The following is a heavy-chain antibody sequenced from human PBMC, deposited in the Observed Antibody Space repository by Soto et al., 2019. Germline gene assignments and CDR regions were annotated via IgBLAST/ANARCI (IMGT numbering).Heavy chain of an antibody. Sequence: GGSLRLSCAASGFTFSSNAMSWVRQAPGKGLEWVANIKQDGSEKYYVDSVKGRFTISRDNAKNSLYLQMNSLRAEDTAVYYCARDLSGYDLGSDYWGQGTLVTVSS. CDR2: IKQDGSEK. CDR3: ARDLSGYDLGSDY. CDR1: GFTFSSNA. D-gene: IGHD5-12*01. V-gene: IGHV3-7*01. J-gene: IGHJ4*02.